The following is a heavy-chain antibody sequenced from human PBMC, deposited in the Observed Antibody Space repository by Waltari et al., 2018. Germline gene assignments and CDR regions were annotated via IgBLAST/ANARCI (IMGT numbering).Heavy chain of an antibody. CDR1: GYSISSGYY. CDR3: ARGYSSSSIFDP. D-gene: IGHD6-13*01. Sequence: QVQLQESDPGLVKPSETLSLTCTVSGYSISSGYYWGWIRQPPGKGLEWIGSIYHSGSTYYNPSLKSRVTISVDTSKNQFSLKLSSVTAADTAVYYCARGYSSSSIFDPWGQGTLVTVSS. V-gene: IGHV4-38-2*02. J-gene: IGHJ5*02. CDR2: IYHSGST.